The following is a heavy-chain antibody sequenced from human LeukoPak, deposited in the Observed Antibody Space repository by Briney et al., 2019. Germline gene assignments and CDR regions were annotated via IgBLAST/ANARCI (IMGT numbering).Heavy chain of an antibody. CDR3: ARDEPYCGGDCYSGWFDP. D-gene: IGHD2-21*02. J-gene: IGHJ5*02. Sequence: VKVSCKASGGTFSSYAISWVRQAPGQGLEWMGGIIPIFGTANYAQKFQGRVTITADESTSTAYMELSSLRSEDTAVYYCARDEPYCGGDCYSGWFDPWGQGTLVTVSS. CDR2: IIPIFGTA. V-gene: IGHV1-69*13. CDR1: GGTFSSYA.